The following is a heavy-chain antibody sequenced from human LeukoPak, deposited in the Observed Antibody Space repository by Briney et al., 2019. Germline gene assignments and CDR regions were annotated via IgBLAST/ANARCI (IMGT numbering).Heavy chain of an antibody. CDR3: ARASYYGDYVPYYYYMDV. V-gene: IGHV3-7*04. Sequence: PGGSLRLSCAASGFTFSSYWMTWVRQAPGKGLEWVANINKDGSEKYYVDSVKGRFTISRDNAKNSLYLQMNSLRAEDTAVYYCARASYYGDYVPYYYYMDVWGKGTTVTISS. D-gene: IGHD4-17*01. CDR1: GFTFSSYW. CDR2: INKDGSEK. J-gene: IGHJ6*03.